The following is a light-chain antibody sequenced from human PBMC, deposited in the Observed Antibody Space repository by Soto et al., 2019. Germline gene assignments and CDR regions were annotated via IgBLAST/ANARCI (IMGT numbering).Light chain of an antibody. CDR3: QQYGSSPPT. V-gene: IGKV3-20*01. J-gene: IGKJ1*01. CDR2: GAS. Sequence: EIVLTQSPGTLSLSPGERATLSCRASQSVSSSYLAWYQQKPGQAPRILIYGASSRATGIPDRFSGSGSGTDFTLTISRLEPEDVAVYYCQQYGSSPPTLGQGTKVDIK. CDR1: QSVSSSY.